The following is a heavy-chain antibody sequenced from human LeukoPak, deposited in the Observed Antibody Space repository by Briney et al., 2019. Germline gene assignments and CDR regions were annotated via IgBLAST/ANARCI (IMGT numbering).Heavy chain of an antibody. Sequence: ASVKVSCKASGYTFTSYGISWVRQAPGQRLEWMGWISAYNGNTNYAQKLQGRVTMTTDTSTSTAYMELRSLRSDDTAVYYCARDGITMVRGVMGALYYFDYWGQGTLVTVSS. J-gene: IGHJ4*02. CDR2: ISAYNGNT. CDR1: GYTFTSYG. V-gene: IGHV1-18*01. D-gene: IGHD3-10*01. CDR3: ARDGITMVRGVMGALYYFDY.